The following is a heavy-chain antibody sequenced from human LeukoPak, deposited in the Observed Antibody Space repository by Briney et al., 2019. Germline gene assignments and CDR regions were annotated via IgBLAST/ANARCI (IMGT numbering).Heavy chain of an antibody. D-gene: IGHD3-16*02. CDR1: GYTFTDYA. V-gene: IGHV7-4-1*02. Sequence: ASVTVSCKASGYTFTDYAMNWVRQAPGQGLEWMGWIHPNTGNPTYAQGFTGRFVFSLDTSVGTTYLQISSLRAEATAVYYCARAYQSLGGLSLPDHWGQGTLVTVSS. CDR3: ARAYQSLGGLSLPDH. CDR2: IHPNTGNP. J-gene: IGHJ5*02.